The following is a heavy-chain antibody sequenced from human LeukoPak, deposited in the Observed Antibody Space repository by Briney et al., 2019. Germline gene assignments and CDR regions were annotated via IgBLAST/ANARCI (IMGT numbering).Heavy chain of an antibody. CDR3: AKDPRIAAAGTYYYDMDV. Sequence: GGALRLSCAASGFTFSSYAMSWVRQAPGKGLEWVSAISGSGGSTYYADSVKGRFTISRDNSKNTLYLQMNSLRAEDTAVYYCAKDPRIAAAGTYYYDMDVWGQGTTVTVSS. V-gene: IGHV3-23*01. CDR1: GFTFSSYA. CDR2: ISGSGGST. J-gene: IGHJ6*02. D-gene: IGHD6-13*01.